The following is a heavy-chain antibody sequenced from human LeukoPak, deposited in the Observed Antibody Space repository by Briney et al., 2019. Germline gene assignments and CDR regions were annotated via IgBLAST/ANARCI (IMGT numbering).Heavy chain of an antibody. CDR3: ARGKRYYDSSGYSR. V-gene: IGHV4-34*01. CDR1: GGSFSGYY. CDR2: INHSGST. Sequence: SETLSLTCAVYGGSFSGYYWSWIRQPPGKGLEWIGEINHSGSTNYNPSLKSRVTISVDTSKNQSSLKLSSVTAADTAVYYCARGKRYYDSSGYSRWGQGTLVTVSS. J-gene: IGHJ4*02. D-gene: IGHD3-22*01.